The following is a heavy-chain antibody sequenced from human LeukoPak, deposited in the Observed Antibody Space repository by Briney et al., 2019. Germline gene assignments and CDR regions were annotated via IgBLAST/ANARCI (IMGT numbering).Heavy chain of an antibody. CDR1: GFTFSDYY. CDR2: ISSSGSTI. J-gene: IGHJ4*02. V-gene: IGHV3-11*01. CDR3: ARGGPRFWVCYNGRFDY. Sequence: GGSLRLSCAASGFTFSDYYMSWIRQAPGKGQEWVSYISSSGSTIYYADSVKGRFTISRDNAKNSLYLQMNSLRAEDTAVYYCARGGPRFWVCYNGRFDYCGQGTLVTVSS. D-gene: IGHD5-24*01.